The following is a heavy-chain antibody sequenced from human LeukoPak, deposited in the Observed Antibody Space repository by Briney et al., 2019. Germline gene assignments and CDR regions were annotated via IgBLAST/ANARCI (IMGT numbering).Heavy chain of an antibody. V-gene: IGHV1-69*02. CDR1: GGTFSSYT. D-gene: IGHD2-2*01. CDR3: ATHGLGYCSSTSCYHY. Sequence: GASVKVSCKASGGTFSSYTISWVLQAPGQGLEWMGRIIPILGIANYAQKFQGRVTITADKSTSTAYMELSSLRSEDTAVYYCATHGLGYCSSTSCYHYWGQGTLVTVSS. J-gene: IGHJ4*02. CDR2: IIPILGIA.